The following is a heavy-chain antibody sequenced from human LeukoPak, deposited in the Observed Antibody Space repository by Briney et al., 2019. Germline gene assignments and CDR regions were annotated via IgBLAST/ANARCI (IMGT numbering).Heavy chain of an antibody. Sequence: GGSLRLSCAASGFTFSDAWMTWVRQAPGKGLEWVRRIKSKTDGGTIDYAAPVKGRFTISRDDSKKTLYLQMNSLKTEDTAVYYCTTTIVVVITNDYWGQGTLVTVSS. CDR2: IKSKTDGGTI. CDR1: GFTFSDAW. V-gene: IGHV3-15*01. J-gene: IGHJ4*02. D-gene: IGHD3-22*01. CDR3: TTTIVVVITNDY.